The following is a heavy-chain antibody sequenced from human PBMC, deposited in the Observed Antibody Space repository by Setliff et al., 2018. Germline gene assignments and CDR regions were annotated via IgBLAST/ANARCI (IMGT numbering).Heavy chain of an antibody. CDR1: GGSMNSGSYY. CDR2: IYTSWST. CDR3: ARGLEGEDYFYYMDV. J-gene: IGHJ6*03. D-gene: IGHD2-21*01. Sequence: PSETLSLTCTVSGGSMNSGSYYWSFIRQPAGKGLEWIGQIYTSWSTNYNPSLKSRVTMLVDTSKNQFSLKLSSVTAADTAVYYCARGLEGEDYFYYMDVWGKGNTVTVSS. V-gene: IGHV4-61*09.